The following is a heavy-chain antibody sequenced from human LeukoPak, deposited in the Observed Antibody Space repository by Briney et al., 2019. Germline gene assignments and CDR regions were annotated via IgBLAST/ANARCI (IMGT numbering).Heavy chain of an antibody. CDR2: ISSSGSTI. D-gene: IGHD3-3*01. Sequence: PRGSLRLSCAASGFTFSDYYMSWIRQAPGKGLEWVSYISSSGSTIYYADSVKGRFTISRDNAKNSLYLQMNSLRAEDTAVYYYAREVRHRNQYAFWSGYYRGGENWFDPWGQGTLVTVSS. V-gene: IGHV3-11*01. J-gene: IGHJ5*02. CDR3: AREVRHRNQYAFWSGYYRGGENWFDP. CDR1: GFTFSDYY.